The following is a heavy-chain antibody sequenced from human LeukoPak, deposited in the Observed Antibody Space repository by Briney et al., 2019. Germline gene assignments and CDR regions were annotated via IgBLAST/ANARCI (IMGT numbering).Heavy chain of an antibody. CDR3: ARGGYYGSGSYIYYYYGMDV. V-gene: IGHV4-30-4*01. CDR1: RDSISCGVYS. CDR2: IYYSGST. J-gene: IGHJ6*02. Sequence: PTETLFHGCSVPRDSISCGVYSTSWCRQPPGEGMEWPEHIYYSGSTYYNPSLKSRVTISVDTSKNQFSLKLSSVTAADTAVYYCARGGYYGSGSYIYYYYGMDVWGQGTTVTVSS. D-gene: IGHD3-10*01.